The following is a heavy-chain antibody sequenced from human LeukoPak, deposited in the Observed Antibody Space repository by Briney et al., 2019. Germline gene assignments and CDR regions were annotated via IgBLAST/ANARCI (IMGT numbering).Heavy chain of an antibody. V-gene: IGHV1-69*05. CDR3: ARDSGGFRSVYYDAFDF. Sequence: SVKVSCKASGGTFSSYAISWVRQAPGQGLEWMGRIIPIFGTANYAQKFQGRVTITTDESTSTAYMELSSLRSEDTAVYYCARDSGGFRSVYYDAFDFWGQGTVVTVSS. CDR2: IIPIFGTA. J-gene: IGHJ3*01. D-gene: IGHD3-3*01. CDR1: GGTFSSYA.